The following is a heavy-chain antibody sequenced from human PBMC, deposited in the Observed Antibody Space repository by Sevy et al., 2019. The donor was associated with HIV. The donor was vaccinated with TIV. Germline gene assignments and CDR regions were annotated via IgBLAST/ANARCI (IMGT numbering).Heavy chain of an antibody. V-gene: IGHV4-4*07. Sequence: SETLSLTCTVSGDSFSSYFWAWIRQPAGKGLEWIGRINTSGSTNYNPSLKSRFTMSVDTSKGPFSLKVTSLTAADTAIYFCARSNWVTTTNGFSKSYYFDYWGQGSLVTVSS. J-gene: IGHJ4*02. CDR1: GDSFSSYF. CDR2: INTSGST. CDR3: ARSNWVTTTNGFSKSYYFDY. D-gene: IGHD7-27*01.